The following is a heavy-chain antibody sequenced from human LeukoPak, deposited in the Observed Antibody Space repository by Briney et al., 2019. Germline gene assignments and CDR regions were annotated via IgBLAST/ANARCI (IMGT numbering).Heavy chain of an antibody. CDR3: AREGGSGVYYFDY. CDR2: ISSSSSYI. D-gene: IGHD3-10*01. J-gene: IGHJ4*02. CDR1: GFTFSSYS. Sequence: AGGSLRLSCAASGFTFSSYSMNWVRQAPGKGLEWVSSISSSSSYIYYADSVKGRFTISRDNAKNSLYLQMNSLRAEDTAVYYCAREGGSGVYYFDYWGQGTLVTVSS. V-gene: IGHV3-21*01.